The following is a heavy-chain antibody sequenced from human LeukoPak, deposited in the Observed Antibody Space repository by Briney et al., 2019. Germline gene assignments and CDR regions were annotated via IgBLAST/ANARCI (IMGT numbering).Heavy chain of an antibody. CDR3: ARQDF. Sequence: GESLKISRKVSGYSFTTYWISWVRQMPGKGLEWIGMIDPSDSYTDYAPSFQGHVTISADRSLSTAYLQWYSLKASDTAMYYCARQDFWGQGTLVTVSS. J-gene: IGHJ4*02. V-gene: IGHV5-10-1*01. CDR2: IDPSDSYT. CDR1: GYSFTTYW.